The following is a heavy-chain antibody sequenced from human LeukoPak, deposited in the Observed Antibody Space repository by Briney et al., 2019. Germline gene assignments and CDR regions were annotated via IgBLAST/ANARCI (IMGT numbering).Heavy chain of an antibody. V-gene: IGHV3-30*04. CDR3: ARGKNKNMATVIDY. J-gene: IGHJ4*02. D-gene: IGHD5-24*01. CDR1: GFTFSDHA. Sequence: PGGSLRLSCAASGFTFSDHALRWVRQTPGKGLEWLTLISYDGRTKYYADSARGRFTVSRDNSKNTLDLQMNAVRPEDTAVYYCARGKNKNMATVIDYWGQGTLVTVSS. CDR2: ISYDGRTK.